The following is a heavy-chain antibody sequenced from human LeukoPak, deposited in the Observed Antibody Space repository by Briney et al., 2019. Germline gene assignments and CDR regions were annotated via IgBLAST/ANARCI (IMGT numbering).Heavy chain of an antibody. CDR2: IYHTGNT. CDR1: GGSVTSSY. Sequence: SETLSLTCTVSGGSVTSSYWSWIRQSPGRELEWIGYIYHTGNTNYNPSLESRVTISVDTSKNQFPLKLTSVAAADTAVYYCARGFYDTRGYSNAFDMWAQGTMVTVSS. V-gene: IGHV4-59*02. CDR3: ARGFYDTRGYSNAFDM. D-gene: IGHD3-22*01. J-gene: IGHJ3*02.